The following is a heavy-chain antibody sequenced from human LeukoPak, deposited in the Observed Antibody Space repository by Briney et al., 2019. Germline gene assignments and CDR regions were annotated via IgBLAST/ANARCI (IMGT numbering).Heavy chain of an antibody. CDR3: AREWEPEVGYFDY. Sequence: SVKVSCKAPGGTFSSYAISWVRQAPGQGLEWMGGIIPIFGTANYAQKFQGRVTITTDESTSTAYMELSSLRSEDTAVYYCAREWEPEVGYFDYWGQGTLVTVSS. J-gene: IGHJ4*02. CDR2: IIPIFGTA. D-gene: IGHD1-26*01. CDR1: GGTFSSYA. V-gene: IGHV1-69*05.